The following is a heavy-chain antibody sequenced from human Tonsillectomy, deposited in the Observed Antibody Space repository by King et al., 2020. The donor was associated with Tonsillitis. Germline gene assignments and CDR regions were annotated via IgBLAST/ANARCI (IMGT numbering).Heavy chain of an antibody. CDR2: INSDGSSK. CDR1: GFPFSSYW. CDR3: AREYYGSGWGYYFDS. Sequence: VQLVESGGGLVQPGGSLRLSCAASGFPFSSYWMHWVRKAPGKGLVWVSRINSDGSSKSYADSVKGRFTISRDNAKNTLYLQMNSLRAEDTAVYYCAREYYGSGWGYYFDSWGQGTLVTVSS. V-gene: IGHV3-74*01. D-gene: IGHD3-10*01. J-gene: IGHJ4*02.